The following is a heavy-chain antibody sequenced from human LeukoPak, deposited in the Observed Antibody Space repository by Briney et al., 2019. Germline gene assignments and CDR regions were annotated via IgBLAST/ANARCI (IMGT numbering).Heavy chain of an antibody. CDR1: GASLNNYH. CDR3: ARTHPGIPGWFDP. D-gene: IGHD3-10*01. V-gene: IGHV4-4*07. J-gene: IGHJ5*02. CDR2: IYLSGLSTSGST. Sequence: SETLSLTCTVAGASLNNYHWTWIRQPAGKGLEWIGRIYLSGLSTSGSTNYNPSLSSRVTMSLDTSKKQFFLNLTSVTAADTAVYYCARTHPGIPGWFDPWGQGTLVTVSS.